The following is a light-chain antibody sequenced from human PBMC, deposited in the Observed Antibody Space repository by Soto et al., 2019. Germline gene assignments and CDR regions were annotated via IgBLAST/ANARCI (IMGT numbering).Light chain of an antibody. V-gene: IGKV1-5*01. J-gene: IGKJ1*01. CDR3: QQYSVYWT. Sequence: DIQLTQSPSTLAASLGDRVTITCRTSHTISYWLAWHQQKPGKAPQVLIYAASSLESGVPSRFSGRRSGTAFTLTINSLQPDDFPTYYCQQYSVYWTFGQGTKVDIK. CDR1: HTISYW. CDR2: AAS.